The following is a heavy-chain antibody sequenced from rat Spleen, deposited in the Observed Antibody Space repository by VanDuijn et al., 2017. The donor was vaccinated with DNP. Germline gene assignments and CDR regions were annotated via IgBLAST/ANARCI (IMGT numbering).Heavy chain of an antibody. CDR1: GFAFSNYG. CDR3: STRSPFDY. Sequence: EVQLVESGGGLVQPGRSLKLSCAASGFAFSNYGMHWIRQAPTKGLEWVASISPTGDNTFYRDSVKGRFTVSRNNARSTLYLQMDSLRSEDTATYYCSTRSPFDYWGQGVMVTVSS. CDR2: ISPTGDNT. D-gene: IGHD1-2*01. J-gene: IGHJ2*01. V-gene: IGHV5-19*01.